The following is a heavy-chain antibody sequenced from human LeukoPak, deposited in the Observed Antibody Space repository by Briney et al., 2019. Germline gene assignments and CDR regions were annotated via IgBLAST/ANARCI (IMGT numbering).Heavy chain of an antibody. CDR2: IQYDESKE. D-gene: IGHD2-21*01. V-gene: IGHV3-30*02. CDR1: GFTFTNYG. Sequence: GGSLRLSCAASGFTFTNYGMHWVRQAPGKGLEWVAFIQYDESKEYYADSVTGRFTISRDNSKNTLYLQMNSLRAEDTALYYCAKGPYGGNFGGVDYWGQGTLVTVSS. J-gene: IGHJ4*02. CDR3: AKGPYGGNFGGVDY.